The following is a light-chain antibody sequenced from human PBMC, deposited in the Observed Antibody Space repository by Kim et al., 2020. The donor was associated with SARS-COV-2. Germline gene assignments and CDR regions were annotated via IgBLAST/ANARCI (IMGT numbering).Light chain of an antibody. J-gene: IGLJ2*01. CDR2: EVS. CDR3: TSYAGSNNFVL. CDR1: SSYVGGYNY. Sequence: QSALTQPPSASGSPGQSVTISCTGTSSYVGGYNYVSWYQQHPGKAPKLMIYEVSKRPSGVPDRFSGSKSGNTASLTVSGLQAEDEADYYCTSYAGSNNFVLFGGGTQLTVL. V-gene: IGLV2-8*01.